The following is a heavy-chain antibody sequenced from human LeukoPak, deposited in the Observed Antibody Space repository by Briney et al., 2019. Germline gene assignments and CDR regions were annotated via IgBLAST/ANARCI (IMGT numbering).Heavy chain of an antibody. CDR1: GFAVSSNY. D-gene: IGHD6-13*01. Sequence: GGSLRLSCAASGFAVSSNYMSWVRQAPGKGLEWVSVIYSGGSTYYADSVKGRFTISRDNSKNTLYLQMNSLRAEDTAVYYCARDWPSEWQQLPDYDAVDMWGQGTMVTVSS. J-gene: IGHJ3*02. CDR3: ARDWPSEWQQLPDYDAVDM. V-gene: IGHV3-66*01. CDR2: IYSGGST.